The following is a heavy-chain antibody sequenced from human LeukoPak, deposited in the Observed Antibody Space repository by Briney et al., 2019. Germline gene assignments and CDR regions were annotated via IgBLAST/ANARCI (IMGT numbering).Heavy chain of an antibody. Sequence: GGSLRLSCAASRLTFSSYAMSWVRQAPGKGLEWVSAISGSGGSTYYADSVKGRFTISRDNSKNTLYLQMNSLRAEDTALYYCAKQIVVVPIFDYWGQGTLVTVSS. CDR1: RLTFSSYA. V-gene: IGHV3-23*01. D-gene: IGHD3-22*01. CDR2: ISGSGGST. CDR3: AKQIVVVPIFDY. J-gene: IGHJ4*02.